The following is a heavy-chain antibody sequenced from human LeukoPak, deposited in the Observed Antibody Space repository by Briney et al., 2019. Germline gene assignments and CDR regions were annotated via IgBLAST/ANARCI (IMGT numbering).Heavy chain of an antibody. D-gene: IGHD5-18*01. Sequence: GGSLRLSCAASGFTFSNYAMSWVRQAPGKGLEWVSVISGSGGSIYYADAVKGRFTISRDNSKNTLYLQMNNLRAGDTAVYYCAKDRVDTSTASFDFWGQGTLVTVSS. CDR2: ISGSGGSI. J-gene: IGHJ4*02. CDR3: AKDRVDTSTASFDF. CDR1: GFTFSNYA. V-gene: IGHV3-23*01.